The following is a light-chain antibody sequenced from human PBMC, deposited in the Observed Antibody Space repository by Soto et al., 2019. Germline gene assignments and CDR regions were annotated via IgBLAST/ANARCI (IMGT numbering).Light chain of an antibody. Sequence: EIVLTQSPATLSLSPGERATLSCRASQSVSSYLAWYQQKPGQAPRLLIYDASNRATGIPARFSGSGSGTAFTLTNSSLDPEDFAVYYCQQRSNWPTFGGGTKVDIK. CDR1: QSVSSY. V-gene: IGKV3-11*01. CDR3: QQRSNWPT. CDR2: DAS. J-gene: IGKJ4*01.